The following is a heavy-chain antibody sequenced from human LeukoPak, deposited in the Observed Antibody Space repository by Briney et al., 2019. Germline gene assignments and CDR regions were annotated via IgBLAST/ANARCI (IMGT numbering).Heavy chain of an antibody. CDR2: IYYSGST. V-gene: IGHV4-61*01. CDR3: ARAGYSYGPIGY. D-gene: IGHD5-18*01. J-gene: IGHJ4*02. CDR1: GGSITSGSYY. Sequence: SQTLSLTCTVSGGSITSGSYYWSWIRQPPGKGLEWIGCIYYSGSTNYNPSLKSRVTISVDTSKNQFSLKLSSVTAADTAVYYCARAGYSYGPIGYWGQGTLVTVSS.